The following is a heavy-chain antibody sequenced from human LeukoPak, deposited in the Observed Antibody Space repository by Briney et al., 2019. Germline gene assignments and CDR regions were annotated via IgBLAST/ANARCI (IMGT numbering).Heavy chain of an antibody. V-gene: IGHV3-21*01. CDR1: GFTFSSYS. J-gene: IGHJ4*02. CDR3: ARDCGGDCYEGAFDY. D-gene: IGHD2-21*02. Sequence: GGSLRLSCAASGFTFSSYSMNWVCQAPGKGLEWVSSISSSSSYIYYADSVKGRFTISRDNAKNSLYLQMNSLRAEDTAVYYCARDCGGDCYEGAFDYWGQGTLVTVSS. CDR2: ISSSSSYI.